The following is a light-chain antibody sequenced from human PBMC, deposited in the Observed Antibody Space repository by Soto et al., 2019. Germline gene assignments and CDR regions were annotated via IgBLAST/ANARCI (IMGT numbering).Light chain of an antibody. CDR3: QQLNSYSRT. V-gene: IGKV1-9*01. CDR2: GAS. J-gene: IGKJ3*01. CDR1: HGISNN. Sequence: QLTQAPSSLSATVGHRVTITCRASHGISNNLGWYQQKPGKAPNLLIYGASTLQSGVPSRFSGSGSGTDFTLTIDRLQPEDVATYYFQQLNSYSRTFGPWTKVDIK.